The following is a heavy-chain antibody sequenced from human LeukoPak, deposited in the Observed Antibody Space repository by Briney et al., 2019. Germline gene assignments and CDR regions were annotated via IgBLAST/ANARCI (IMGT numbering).Heavy chain of an antibody. CDR3: AKGADRGYTYGTQTHFDY. V-gene: IGHV3-23*01. Sequence: PGGSLRLSCAASGFIFSSYAMNWVRQAPGKGLEWVSVISGNGDSTYYADSVEARFTISRDNSKNTLYLQTNSLRAEDTAVYYCAKGADRGYTYGTQTHFDYWGQGTLVSVSS. D-gene: IGHD5-18*01. J-gene: IGHJ4*02. CDR1: GFIFSSYA. CDR2: ISGNGDST.